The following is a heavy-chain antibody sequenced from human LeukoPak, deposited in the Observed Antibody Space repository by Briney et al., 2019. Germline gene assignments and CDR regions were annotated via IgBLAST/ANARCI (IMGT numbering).Heavy chain of an antibody. J-gene: IGHJ4*02. CDR3: ARHLLWFGATDY. CDR1: GGSFSGYY. D-gene: IGHD3-10*01. Sequence: PSETLSLTCAVYGGSFSGYYWSWIRQPPGKGLEWIGYIFYSGRTSYNPSLKSRVTISVDTSKNQFSLKLSSVTAADTAVYYCARHLLWFGATDYWGQGTLVTVSS. CDR2: IFYSGRT. V-gene: IGHV4-59*08.